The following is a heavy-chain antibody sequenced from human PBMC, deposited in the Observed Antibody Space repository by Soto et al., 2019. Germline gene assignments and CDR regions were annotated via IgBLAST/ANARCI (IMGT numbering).Heavy chain of an antibody. J-gene: IGHJ5*02. V-gene: IGHV1-69*13. CDR2: IIPIFGTA. D-gene: IGHD3-22*01. Sequence: SVKVSCKASGGTFSSYAISWVRQAPGQGLEWMGGIIPIFGTANYAQKFQGRVTITADESTSTAYMELSSLRSEDTAVYYCASPKGPYYDSSGYYHWGQGTLVTVSS. CDR1: GGTFSSYA. CDR3: ASPKGPYYDSSGYYH.